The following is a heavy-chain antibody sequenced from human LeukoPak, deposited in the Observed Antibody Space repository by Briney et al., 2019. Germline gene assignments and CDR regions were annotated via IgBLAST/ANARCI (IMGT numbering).Heavy chain of an antibody. CDR1: GGSISSISYY. D-gene: IGHD3-9*01. V-gene: IGHV4-39*01. CDR3: ARRYYDILTGYQRFDY. CDR2: IYYSGST. Sequence: SETLSLTCTVSGGSISSISYYWGWIRQPPGKGLEWIGSIYYSGSTHYNPSLKSRVTISVDTSKNQFSLKLSSVTAADTAVYYCARRYYDILTGYQRFDYWGQGSLVTVSS. J-gene: IGHJ4*02.